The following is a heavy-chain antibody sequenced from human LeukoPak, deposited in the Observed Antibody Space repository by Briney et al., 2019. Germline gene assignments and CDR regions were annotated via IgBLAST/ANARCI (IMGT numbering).Heavy chain of an antibody. Sequence: PGGTLRLSCAASGFTFSSYGMSWVRQAPGKGLEWVSAISGSGGSTYYADSVKGRFTISRDNAKNSLYLQMNSLRAEDTAVYYCANPSVTTAHYYYYHMDVWGKGTTVTVSS. CDR2: ISGSGGST. J-gene: IGHJ6*03. CDR3: ANPSVTTAHYYYYHMDV. V-gene: IGHV3-23*01. D-gene: IGHD4-17*01. CDR1: GFTFSSYG.